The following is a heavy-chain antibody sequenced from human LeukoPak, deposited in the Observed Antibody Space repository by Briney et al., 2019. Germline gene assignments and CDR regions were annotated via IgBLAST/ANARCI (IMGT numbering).Heavy chain of an antibody. Sequence: SETLSLTCAVYGGSFSGYYWSWIRQPPGKGLEWIGEINHSGSTNYNPSLKSRVTISVDTSKNQFSLKLSSVTAADTAVYYCARKGITMVRGVTSRAYYYYYMDVWGKGTTVTVSS. V-gene: IGHV4-34*01. CDR2: INHSGST. CDR3: ARKGITMVRGVTSRAYYYYYMDV. D-gene: IGHD3-10*01. J-gene: IGHJ6*03. CDR1: GGSFSGYY.